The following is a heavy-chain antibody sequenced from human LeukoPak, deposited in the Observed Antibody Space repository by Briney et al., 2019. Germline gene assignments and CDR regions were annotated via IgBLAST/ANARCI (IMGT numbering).Heavy chain of an antibody. CDR2: IKQDGSAR. CDR3: ARDYYDGSGYYYD. CDR1: GFTFSSYW. J-gene: IGHJ4*02. D-gene: IGHD3-22*01. V-gene: IGHV3-7*01. Sequence: GGSLRLSCAASGFTFSSYWMGWVRQAPGKGLEWVANIKQDGSARYYVDSVKGRFTISRDNAKNSLYLQMSSLRAEDTAVYYCARDYYDGSGYYYDWGQGTLVTVSS.